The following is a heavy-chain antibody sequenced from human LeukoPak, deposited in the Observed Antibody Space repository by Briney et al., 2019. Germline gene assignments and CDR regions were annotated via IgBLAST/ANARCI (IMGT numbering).Heavy chain of an antibody. J-gene: IGHJ4*02. D-gene: IGHD5-24*01. Sequence: PPGGSLRLSCAVSGFTFTGYGMHWVRQAPGRGLEWVAFTLYDGSSQYYPDSLRGRFTISRDNPKNTLFLQMNNLTHDDTAVYYCAKDLLLRQFVLDFWGQGTPVTVSS. V-gene: IGHV3-30*02. CDR2: TLYDGSSQ. CDR1: GFTFTGYG. CDR3: AKDLLLRQFVLDF.